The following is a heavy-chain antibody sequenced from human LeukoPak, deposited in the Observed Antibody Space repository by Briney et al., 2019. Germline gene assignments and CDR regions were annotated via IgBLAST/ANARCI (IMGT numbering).Heavy chain of an antibody. J-gene: IGHJ4*02. CDR1: GFTFSRYA. V-gene: IGHV3-23*01. D-gene: IGHD3-16*02. CDR2: INGRGGST. Sequence: GGSLRLSCPASGFTFSRYAMSWVRPAPAKGLEWVSAINGRGGSTYYADSVKGRFTLSIDNPKHTLYLQMNSLRAEDTAVYYCAKQTCTFGGVIVILFFDYWGQGTLVTVSS. CDR3: AKQTCTFGGVIVILFFDY.